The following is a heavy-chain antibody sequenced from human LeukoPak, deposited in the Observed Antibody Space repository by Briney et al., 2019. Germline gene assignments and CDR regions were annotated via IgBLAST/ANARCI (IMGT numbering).Heavy chain of an antibody. CDR3: ARVPSDYSGYFVY. D-gene: IGHD3-22*01. CDR1: GGSISSYY. V-gene: IGHV4-59*01. CDR2: IYYSGRT. Sequence: SETLSLTCTVSGGSISSYYWSWIRQPPGKGLERIGYIYYSGRTNYNPSLKSRVTISVDTSKNPFPLKLSSVNAAETAVYYCARVPSDYSGYFVYWGHGTLVTASS. J-gene: IGHJ4*03.